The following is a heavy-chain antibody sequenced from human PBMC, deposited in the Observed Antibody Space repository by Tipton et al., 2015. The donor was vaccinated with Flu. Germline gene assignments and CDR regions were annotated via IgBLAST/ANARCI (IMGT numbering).Heavy chain of an antibody. Sequence: GLVKPSETLSLTCTVSGGSISSYYWSWIRQPAGKGLEWIGRIYTSGSTNYNPPLKSRVTMSVDTSKNQFSLKLSSVTAADTAVYYCARVIWGSSDADYYFDYWGQGTLVTVSS. D-gene: IGHD3-16*01. V-gene: IGHV4-4*07. CDR1: GGSISSYY. CDR3: ARVIWGSSDADYYFDY. CDR2: IYTSGST. J-gene: IGHJ4*02.